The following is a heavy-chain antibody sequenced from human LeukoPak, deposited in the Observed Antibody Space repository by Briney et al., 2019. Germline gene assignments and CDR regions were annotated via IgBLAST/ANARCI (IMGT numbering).Heavy chain of an antibody. CDR2: IIPILGIA. D-gene: IGHD4-17*01. CDR3: ARGADYGDYVWTTGTDFDY. CDR1: GGTFSSYA. V-gene: IGHV1-69*04. Sequence: ASVKVSCKASGGTFSSYAISWVRQAPGQGLEWMGRIIPILGIANYAQKFQGRVTITADKSTSTAYMELSSLRAEDTAVYYCARGADYGDYVWTTGTDFDYWGQGTLVTVSS. J-gene: IGHJ4*02.